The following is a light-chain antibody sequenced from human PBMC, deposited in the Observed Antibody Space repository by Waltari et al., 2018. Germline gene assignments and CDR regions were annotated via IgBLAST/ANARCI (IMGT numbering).Light chain of an antibody. CDR1: QSLLHSNGYNY. V-gene: IGKV2-28*01. J-gene: IGKJ5*01. CDR2: LGS. CDR3: MQALQTPIT. Sequence: IVMTQSQLSLPVTPGEPASISCRSFQSLLHSNGYNYLDWYLQKPGQSPQLLIYLGSNRASGVPDRFSGSGSGTDFTLRNSRVEAEDVGVYYCMQALQTPITFGQGTRLEI.